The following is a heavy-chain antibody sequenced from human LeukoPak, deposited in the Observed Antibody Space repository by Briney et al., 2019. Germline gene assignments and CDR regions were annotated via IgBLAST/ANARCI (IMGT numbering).Heavy chain of an antibody. Sequence: GGSLRLSCAASGFPVSSNYMTWVRQAPQKGLEWASTIHSDGTTYYVDSVKGRFLISRDISQNTVYLEMNSLRAEDAAVYYCARDLYNRGLDVWGQGTTVTVSS. D-gene: IGHD2-2*02. CDR1: GFPVSSNY. V-gene: IGHV3-53*01. J-gene: IGHJ6*02. CDR3: ARDLYNRGLDV. CDR2: IHSDGTT.